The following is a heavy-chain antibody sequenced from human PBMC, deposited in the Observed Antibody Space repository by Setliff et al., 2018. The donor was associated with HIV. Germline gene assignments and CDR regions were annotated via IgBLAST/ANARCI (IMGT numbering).Heavy chain of an antibody. CDR3: ARDHGMWDYGGNVLLREYFLH. J-gene: IGHJ1*01. Sequence: ASVKVSCKASGYTFTGYYMHWVRQAPGQGLEWMGWITPNSGGTNYAQKFQGRVTMTRDTSISTAYMELSRLRSDDTAVYYCARDHGMWDYGGNVLLREYFLHWGQGSLVTVSS. CDR2: ITPNSGGT. CDR1: GYTFTGYY. D-gene: IGHD4-17*01. V-gene: IGHV1-2*02.